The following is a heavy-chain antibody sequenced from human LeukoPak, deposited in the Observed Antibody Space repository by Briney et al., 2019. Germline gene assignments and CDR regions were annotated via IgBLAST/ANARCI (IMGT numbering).Heavy chain of an antibody. D-gene: IGHD6-13*01. CDR2: IYYSGTT. CDR3: ARGVYIAAAQYAY. J-gene: IGHJ4*02. V-gene: IGHV4-59*01. Sequence: PSETLPLTCTVSGGSISSYYWRWIRQPPGKGLGWVGYIYYSGTTKYNPSLKSRVSISVDTSKNQFSLKLSSVTAADTAVYYCARGVYIAAAQYAYWGQGTLVTVSS. CDR1: GGSISSYY.